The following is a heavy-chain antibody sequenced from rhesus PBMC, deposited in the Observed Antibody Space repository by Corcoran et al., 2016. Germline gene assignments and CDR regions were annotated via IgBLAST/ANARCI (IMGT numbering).Heavy chain of an antibody. Sequence: QVQLQESGPGVVKPSETLSLTCAVSGYSISSGYDWSWIRRPPGKWLEWIGYIYGSSGGTNYNPSRKNRVTISKDTSKNQFSLKLSSVTAADTAVYYCARVRADAFDFWGQGLRVTVSS. V-gene: IGHV4-76*01. CDR1: GYSISSGYD. CDR2: IYGSSGGT. J-gene: IGHJ3*01. CDR3: ARVRADAFDF.